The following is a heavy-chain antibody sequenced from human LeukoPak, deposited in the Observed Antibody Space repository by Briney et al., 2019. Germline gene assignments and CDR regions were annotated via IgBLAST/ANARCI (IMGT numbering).Heavy chain of an antibody. J-gene: IGHJ3*02. V-gene: IGHV3-23*01. D-gene: IGHD3-22*01. CDR1: GFTFSSYA. CDR2: ISGSGGST. Sequence: PGGSLRLSCAASGFTFSSYAMSWVRQAPGKGLEWVSAISGSGGSTYYADSVKGRFTISRDNSKNTLYLLMGSLRAEDMAVYYCASTYYYDSSGYYLLSDDAFDIWGQGTMVTVSS. CDR3: ASTYYYDSSGYYLLSDDAFDI.